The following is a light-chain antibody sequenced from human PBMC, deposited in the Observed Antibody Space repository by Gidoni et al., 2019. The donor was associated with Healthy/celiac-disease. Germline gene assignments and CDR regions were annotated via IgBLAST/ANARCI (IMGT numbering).Light chain of an antibody. Sequence: DIQMTQSPSSLSASVGDRVTITWRASQSISSYLNWYQRKPGETPKRRLYAASSLESGVPSRVRGRGCGTNFTLTISSAQPENIGTYIFGRNYSTPRTFGQGTRVEIK. V-gene: IGKV1-39*01. CDR1: QSISSY. CDR2: AAS. CDR3: GRNYSTPRT. J-gene: IGKJ1*01.